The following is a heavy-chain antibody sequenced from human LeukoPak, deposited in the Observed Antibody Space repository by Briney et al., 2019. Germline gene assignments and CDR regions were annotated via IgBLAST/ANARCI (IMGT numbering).Heavy chain of an antibody. V-gene: IGHV3-21*01. D-gene: IGHD6-19*01. CDR1: GFIVSSNY. Sequence: PGGSLRLSCAASGFIVSSNYMNWVRQAPGKGLEWVSSISSSSSYIYYADSVKGRFTISRDNAKNSLYLQMNSLRAEDTAVYYCARVLYVAVADHPPYYFDYWGQGTLVTVSS. CDR3: ARVLYVAVADHPPYYFDY. J-gene: IGHJ4*02. CDR2: ISSSSSYI.